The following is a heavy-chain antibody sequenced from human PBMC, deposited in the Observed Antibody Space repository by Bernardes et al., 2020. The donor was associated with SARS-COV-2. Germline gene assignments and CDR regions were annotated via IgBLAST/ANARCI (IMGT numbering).Heavy chain of an antibody. CDR3: TGIVGAF. V-gene: IGHV3-48*03. CDR2: ISSSGSTI. J-gene: IGHJ4*02. Sequence: GSLRLSCAASGFTFSSYEMNWVRQAPGKGLEWVSYISSSGSTIYYADSVKGRFTISRDNAKNSLYLQMNRLKSDDTAVYYCTGIVGAFWGQGTLVTVSS. CDR1: GFTFSSYE. D-gene: IGHD1-26*01.